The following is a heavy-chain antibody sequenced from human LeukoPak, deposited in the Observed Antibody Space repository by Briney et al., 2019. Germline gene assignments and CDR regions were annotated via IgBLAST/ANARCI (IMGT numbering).Heavy chain of an antibody. CDR3: ASPVSGYSSSFDY. CDR2: IIPIFGTA. D-gene: IGHD6-13*01. CDR1: GGTFSSYA. V-gene: IGHV1-69*13. Sequence: ASVKVSCKASGGTFSSYATSWVRQAPGQGLEWMGGIIPIFGTANYAQKFQGRVTITADESTSTAYMELSSLRSEDTAVYYCASPVSGYSSSFDYWGQGTLVTVSS. J-gene: IGHJ4*02.